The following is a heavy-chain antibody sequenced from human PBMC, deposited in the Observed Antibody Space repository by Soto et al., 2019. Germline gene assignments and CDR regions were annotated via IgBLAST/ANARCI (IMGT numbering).Heavy chain of an antibody. D-gene: IGHD3-22*01. Sequence: GGSLRLSCAASGFTFSSYSMNWVRQAPGKGLEWVSSISSSSSYIYYADSVKGRFTISRDNAKNSLYLQMNSLIAEETAVYYCTRKAHEDYDSSGYYGDYYGMDVWGQGTTVTVSS. J-gene: IGHJ6*02. CDR2: ISSSSSYI. V-gene: IGHV3-21*01. CDR3: TRKAHEDYDSSGYYGDYYGMDV. CDR1: GFTFSSYS.